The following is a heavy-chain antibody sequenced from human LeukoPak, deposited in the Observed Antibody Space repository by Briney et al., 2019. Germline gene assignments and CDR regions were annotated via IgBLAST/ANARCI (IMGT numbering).Heavy chain of an antibody. CDR3: ARASGVYDY. CDR1: GFTFSIYG. J-gene: IGHJ4*02. V-gene: IGHV3-33*01. D-gene: IGHD3-10*01. CDR2: IWNDGSNK. Sequence: GGSLRLSCAASGFTFSIYGMHWVRQAPGKGLEWVAVIWNDGSNKYYADSVKGRFSISRDNSKNTLYLQMNSLRAEDTAVYYCARASGVYDYWGQGTLVTVSS.